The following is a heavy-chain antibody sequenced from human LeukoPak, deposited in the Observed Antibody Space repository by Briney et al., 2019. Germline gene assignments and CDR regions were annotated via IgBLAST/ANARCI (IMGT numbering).Heavy chain of an antibody. CDR2: IYYSGST. CDR1: GGSISSSHYY. J-gene: IGHJ2*01. Sequence: SETLSLTCSVSGGSISSSHYYWGWIRQPPGKGLEWIGSIYYSGSTYYNPSLKSRVTISVDTSKNQFSLKLSSVTAADTAVYYCARHVLSGYLNYWYFDLWGRGTLVTVSS. CDR3: ARHVLSGYLNYWYFDL. V-gene: IGHV4-39*01. D-gene: IGHD3-3*01.